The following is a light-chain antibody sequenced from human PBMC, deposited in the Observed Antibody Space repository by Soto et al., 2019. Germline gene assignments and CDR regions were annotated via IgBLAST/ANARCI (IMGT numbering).Light chain of an antibody. V-gene: IGLV1-44*01. CDR2: SNT. CDR1: TSNIGRST. Sequence: QSVLTQPPSASGTPGQRVTISCSGSTSNIGRSTVSWYQQFPGAAPKLIIYSNTQRPSGVPVRLSGSKSDTSASLAISGLQSEDEADYYCATWNDDVFVFGIGTKVTVL. J-gene: IGLJ1*01. CDR3: ATWNDDVFV.